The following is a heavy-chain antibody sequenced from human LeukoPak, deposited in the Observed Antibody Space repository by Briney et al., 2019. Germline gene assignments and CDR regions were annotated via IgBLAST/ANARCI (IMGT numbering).Heavy chain of an antibody. J-gene: IGHJ5*02. D-gene: IGHD3-3*01. Sequence: SVKVSCKASGGTFSSYAISWVRQAPGQGLEWMGGIIPIFGTANYAQKFQGRVTITADESTSTAYMELRSLRSDDTAVYYCARNGPVFGVVSRSNWFDPWGQGTLVTVSS. CDR2: IIPIFGTA. CDR1: GGTFSSYA. CDR3: ARNGPVFGVVSRSNWFDP. V-gene: IGHV1-69*01.